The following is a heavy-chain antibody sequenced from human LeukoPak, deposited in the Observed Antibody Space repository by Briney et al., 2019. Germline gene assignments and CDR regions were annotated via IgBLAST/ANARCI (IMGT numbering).Heavy chain of an antibody. J-gene: IGHJ6*03. CDR1: GGSISSSNW. CDR2: IYHSGST. D-gene: IGHD3-3*01. Sequence: PSGTLSLTCAVAGGSISSSNWWSWVRQPPGKGLEWIGEIYHSGSTNYNPSLKSRVTISVDKSKNQFSLNLSSVTAADTAVYYCARDREGIDFWSGYHLYPSYYYYYMDVWGKGTTVTVSS. CDR3: ARDREGIDFWSGYHLYPSYYYYYMDV. V-gene: IGHV4-4*02.